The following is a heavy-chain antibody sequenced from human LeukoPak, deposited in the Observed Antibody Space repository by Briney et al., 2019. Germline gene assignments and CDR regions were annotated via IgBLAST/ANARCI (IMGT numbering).Heavy chain of an antibody. Sequence: PGGSLRLSCAASGFTFSSYGMSWVRQAPGKGLEWISCISGSGGSTYYADSAKGRFTISRDNSKNTLYLQMNSLRAEDTAVYYCAKDYKRVWLAYGSGSLESDYWGQGTLVAVSS. D-gene: IGHD3-10*01. CDR2: ISGSGGST. CDR1: GFTFSSYG. J-gene: IGHJ4*02. CDR3: AKDYKRVWLAYGSGSLESDY. V-gene: IGHV3-23*01.